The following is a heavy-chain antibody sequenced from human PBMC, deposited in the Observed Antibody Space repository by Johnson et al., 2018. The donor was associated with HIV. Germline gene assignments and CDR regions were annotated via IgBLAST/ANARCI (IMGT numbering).Heavy chain of an antibody. CDR1: GFSVSYNY. D-gene: IGHD1-1*01. CDR2: ISGSGSTI. J-gene: IGHJ3*02. V-gene: IGHV3-11*04. CDR3: ARDPDGTTGTTYPDAAFDI. Sequence: QVQLVESGGGVVRPGGSLRLSCAASGFSVSYNYMNWVRQAPGKGLEWVSAISGSGSTIYYADSVKGRFTISMDNAKNSLYLQMNSLRAEDTAVYYCARDPDGTTGTTYPDAAFDIWGQGTKVTVSS.